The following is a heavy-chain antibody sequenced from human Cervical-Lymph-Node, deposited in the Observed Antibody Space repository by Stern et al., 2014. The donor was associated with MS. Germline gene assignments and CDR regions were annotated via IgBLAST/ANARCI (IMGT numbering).Heavy chain of an antibody. D-gene: IGHD2-2*01. J-gene: IGHJ4*02. V-gene: IGHV3-7*01. Sequence: EVQLEESGGGLVQPGGSLRLSCVGSGFTFRSDWMTWVRQVPGKGLEWVANIKEDGSEKHYVDSVKGRFTISRDNAKNSLFLQMNTLRVEDTAIYYCARDQGVMPLSQWGQGTLVTVSS. CDR2: IKEDGSEK. CDR3: ARDQGVMPLSQ. CDR1: GFTFRSDW.